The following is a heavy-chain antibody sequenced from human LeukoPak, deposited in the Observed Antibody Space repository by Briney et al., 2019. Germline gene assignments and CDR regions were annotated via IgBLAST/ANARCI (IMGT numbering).Heavy chain of an antibody. J-gene: IGHJ6*03. CDR2: IIPIFGTA. V-gene: IGHV1-69*05. CDR1: GGTFISYA. Sequence: SVKVSCKASGGTFISYAISWVRQAPGQGLEWMGRIIPIFGTANYAQQFQGRVTITTDESTSTAYMELSSLRSEDTAVYYCASTWIQLWFSTHYYMDVWGKGTTVTVSS. D-gene: IGHD5-18*01. CDR3: ASTWIQLWFSTHYYMDV.